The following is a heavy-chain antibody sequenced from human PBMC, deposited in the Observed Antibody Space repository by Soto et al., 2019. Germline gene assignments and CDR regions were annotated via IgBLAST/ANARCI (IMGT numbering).Heavy chain of an antibody. CDR3: ARGYSYTQPVFDY. CDR2: IYSGGST. Sequence: GSHRLSYTAAGLTFIDLAMSWVRQAPGKGLEWVSVIYSGGSTYYADSVTGRFTISRDNAKNSLYLQIDSLRAEDTAVYYCARGYSYTQPVFDYWGLGTLVTVSS. D-gene: IGHD5-18*01. J-gene: IGHJ4*02. V-gene: IGHV3-66*01. CDR1: GLTFIDLA.